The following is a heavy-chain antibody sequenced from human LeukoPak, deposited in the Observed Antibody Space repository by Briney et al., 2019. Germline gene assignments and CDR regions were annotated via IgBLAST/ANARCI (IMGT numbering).Heavy chain of an antibody. D-gene: IGHD5-18*01. CDR1: GFTFSSYA. V-gene: IGHV3-30-3*01. J-gene: IGHJ4*02. CDR2: ISYDGSNK. Sequence: GGSLRLSCAASGFTFSSYAMHWVRQAPGKGLEWVAVISYDGSNKYYADSVKGRFTISRDNSKNTLYLQMNSLRAEDTAVYYCARDGRSQGTAMASYWGQGTLVTVSS. CDR3: ARDGRSQGTAMASY.